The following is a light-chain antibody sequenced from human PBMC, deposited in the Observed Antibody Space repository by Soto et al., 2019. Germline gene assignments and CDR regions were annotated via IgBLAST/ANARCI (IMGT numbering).Light chain of an antibody. Sequence: EIVLTQSPGILSLSPGERATLSCRASQSVSSSYLAWYQQKPGQAPRLLIYGASTRATGIPDRFSASGSGTDFTLTISRLGPEDFAVYYCQQYGNSPQTFGQGTKVEIK. CDR2: GAS. CDR3: QQYGNSPQT. V-gene: IGKV3-20*01. J-gene: IGKJ1*01. CDR1: QSVSSSY.